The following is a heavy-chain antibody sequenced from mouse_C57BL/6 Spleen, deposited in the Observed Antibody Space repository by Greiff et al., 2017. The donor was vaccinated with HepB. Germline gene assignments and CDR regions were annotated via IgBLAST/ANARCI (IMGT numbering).Heavy chain of an antibody. V-gene: IGHV1-54*01. D-gene: IGHD2-4*01. CDR1: GYAFTNYL. CDR3: ARDYDYEGFAD. Sequence: VQLQQSGAELVRPGTSVKVSCKASGYAFTNYLIEWVKQRPGQGLEWIGVINPGSGGTNYNEKFKGKATLTADKSSSTAYMQLSSLKSEDSAVYFCARDYDYEGFADWGQGTLVTVSA. CDR2: INPGSGGT. J-gene: IGHJ3*01.